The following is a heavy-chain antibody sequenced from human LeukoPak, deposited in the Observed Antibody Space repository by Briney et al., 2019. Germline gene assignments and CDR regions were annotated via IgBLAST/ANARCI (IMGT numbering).Heavy chain of an antibody. V-gene: IGHV3-7*01. CDR3: ARDRIVGATPNYYYYGMDV. D-gene: IGHD1-26*01. J-gene: IGHJ6*02. CDR2: IKQEGSEK. Sequence: GGSLRLSCAASGFTFSSYWMSWVRQAPGKGLEWVANIKQEGSEKYYVDSVKGRFTISRDNAKNSLYLQMNSLRAEDTAVYYCARDRIVGATPNYYYYGMDVWGQGTTVTVSS. CDR1: GFTFSSYW.